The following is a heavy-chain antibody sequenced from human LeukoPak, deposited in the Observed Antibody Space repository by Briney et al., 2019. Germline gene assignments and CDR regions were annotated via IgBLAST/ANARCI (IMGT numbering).Heavy chain of an antibody. V-gene: IGHV1-18*01. J-gene: IGHJ4*02. CDR3: ARSIAVAGTEDY. Sequence: ASVKVSCKASGYTFTSYGISWVRQAPGQGLEWMGWTSAYNGNTNYAQKLQGRVTMTTDTSTSTAYMELRSLRSDDTAVYYCARSIAVAGTEDYWGQGTLVTVSS. D-gene: IGHD6-19*01. CDR2: TSAYNGNT. CDR1: GYTFTSYG.